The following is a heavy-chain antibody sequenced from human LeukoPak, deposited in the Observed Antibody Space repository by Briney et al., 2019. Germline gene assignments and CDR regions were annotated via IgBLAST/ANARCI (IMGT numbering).Heavy chain of an antibody. CDR2: ISWNSGSI. CDR3: AKEDAFDI. J-gene: IGHJ3*02. V-gene: IGHV3-9*01. CDR1: GFTFDDYA. Sequence: PGGSLRLSCAASGFTFDDYAMHWVRQAPGKGLEWVSGISWNSGSIGYADSVKGRFTISRDNSKNTLYLQMNSLRAEDTAVYYCAKEDAFDIWGQGTMVTVSS.